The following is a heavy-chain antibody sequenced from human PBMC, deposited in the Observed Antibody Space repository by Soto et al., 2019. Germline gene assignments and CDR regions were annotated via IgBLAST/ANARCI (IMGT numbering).Heavy chain of an antibody. CDR1: GGSISSYY. D-gene: IGHD4-17*01. CDR3: ARGTDPTASDY. V-gene: IGHV4-59*01. CDR2: IYYSGST. J-gene: IGHJ4*02. Sequence: PSETLSLTCTVSGGSISSYYWSWIRQPPGKGLEWIEYIYYSGSTNYNPSLKSRVTISVDTSKNQFSLKLSSVTAADTAVYYCARGTDPTASDYWGQGTLVTVSS.